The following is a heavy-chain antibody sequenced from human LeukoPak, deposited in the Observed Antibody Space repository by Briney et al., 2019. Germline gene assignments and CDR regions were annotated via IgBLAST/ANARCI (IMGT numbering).Heavy chain of an antibody. V-gene: IGHV3-30*18. Sequence: PGGSLRLSCAASRFTFSSYAMHWVRQAPGKGLEWVSVISYDGTNKYYADSVKGRFNISRDNSKNTVYLQMNSLRAEDTAVYYCAKGRYYPKDFFDYWGQGTLVTVSS. CDR2: ISYDGTNK. J-gene: IGHJ4*02. D-gene: IGHD3-10*01. CDR1: RFTFSSYA. CDR3: AKGRYYPKDFFDY.